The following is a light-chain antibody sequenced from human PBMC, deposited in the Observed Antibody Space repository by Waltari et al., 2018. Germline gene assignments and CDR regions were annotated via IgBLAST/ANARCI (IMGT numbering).Light chain of an antibody. CDR3: GTWESSLSGAV. J-gene: IGLJ7*01. Sequence: QSVLTQPPSVSAAPGQRVTISCSGGHSNIGNNYVSWYRQFPGTAPKLPFYEDSARPARVPGRFSGSKSGTSATLDITGLQAGDEADYYCGTWESSLSGAVFGGGTHLTVL. CDR1: HSNIGNNY. CDR2: EDS. V-gene: IGLV1-51*02.